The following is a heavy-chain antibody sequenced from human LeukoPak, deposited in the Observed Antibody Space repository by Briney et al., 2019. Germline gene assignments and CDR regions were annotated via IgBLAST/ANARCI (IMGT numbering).Heavy chain of an antibody. V-gene: IGHV3-7*01. CDR2: IKHDGRDK. CDR1: GFTFSNYA. CDR3: ARSYTSSGYYYGVAY. Sequence: PGGSLRLSCGASGFTFSNYAMSWVRQAPGKGLDWVATIKHDGRDKHYVDSVKGRFAISRDNANNSLHLQMNSLRAEDTAVYFCARSYTSSGYYYGVAYWGQGIQVTVSS. J-gene: IGHJ4*02. D-gene: IGHD3-22*01.